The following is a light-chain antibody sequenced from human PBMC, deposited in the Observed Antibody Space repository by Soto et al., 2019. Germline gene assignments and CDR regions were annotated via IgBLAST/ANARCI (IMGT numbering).Light chain of an antibody. CDR2: AAS. V-gene: IGKV1-39*01. J-gene: IGKJ2*01. Sequence: IHMTQSPSSLSASVGDRVTITGRASKSISSYLNWYQQKPVKAPKLLIYAASILQIGVPSRFSGSGAGTDFTLTISSLQPEDFATYYCQQSYSTPTFGQGTKREIK. CDR1: KSISSY. CDR3: QQSYSTPT.